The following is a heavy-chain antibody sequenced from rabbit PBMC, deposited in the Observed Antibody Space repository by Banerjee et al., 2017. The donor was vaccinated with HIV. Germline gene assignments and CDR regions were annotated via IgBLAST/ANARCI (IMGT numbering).Heavy chain of an antibody. CDR2: INTSSGNI. CDR3: ARDEAGDGACALDF. CDR1: GFSFSSNA. V-gene: IGHV1S40*01. D-gene: IGHD2-1*01. Sequence: QSLEESGGDLVKPGASLTLTCTASGFSFSSNAMCWVRQAPGKGLEWIGCINTSSGNIVYASWAKGPFTISKTSSTTVTLQMTSLTAADTATYFCARDEAGDGACALDFWGPGTLVTVS. J-gene: IGHJ4*01.